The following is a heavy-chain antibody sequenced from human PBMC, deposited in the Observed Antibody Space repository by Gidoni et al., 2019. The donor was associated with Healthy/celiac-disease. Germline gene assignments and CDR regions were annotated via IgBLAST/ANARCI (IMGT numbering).Heavy chain of an antibody. Sequence: EVQLLESGGGLVQPGGSLSLSCAASGFPFSSYAMSWVRQAPGKGLEWVSAISGSGDSTYYADSVKGRFTISRDNSKNTLYLQMNSLRAEDTAVYYCAKGREWELQAPYYFDYWGQGTLVTVSS. CDR1: GFPFSSYA. CDR3: AKGREWELQAPYYFDY. D-gene: IGHD1-26*01. V-gene: IGHV3-23*01. J-gene: IGHJ4*02. CDR2: ISGSGDST.